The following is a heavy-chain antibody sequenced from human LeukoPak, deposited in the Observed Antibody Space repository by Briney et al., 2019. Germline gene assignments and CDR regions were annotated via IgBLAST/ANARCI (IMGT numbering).Heavy chain of an antibody. V-gene: IGHV1-69*05. Sequence: SVKVSCKASGGTFSSYAISWVRQAPGQGLEWMGGIIPIFGTANYAQKFQGRVTITTDESTSTAYMELSSLRSEDTAVYYCAIMTIPTDDFDYWGQGTLVTVST. J-gene: IGHJ4*02. CDR2: IIPIFGTA. CDR1: GGTFSSYA. CDR3: AIMTIPTDDFDY. D-gene: IGHD3-9*01.